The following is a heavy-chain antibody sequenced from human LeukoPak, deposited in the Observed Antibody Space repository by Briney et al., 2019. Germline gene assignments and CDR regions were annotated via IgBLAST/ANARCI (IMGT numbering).Heavy chain of an antibody. Sequence: PGGSLRLSCAASGFTVSSNYMSWVRQAPGKGLEWVSVIYSGGSTYYADSVKGRFTISRDNSKNTLYLQMNSLRAEDTAVYYCAREGPYCSGGGCYSGWFDPWGQGTLVTVSS. CDR3: AREGPYCSGGGCYSGWFDP. CDR2: IYSGGST. V-gene: IGHV3-66*01. J-gene: IGHJ5*02. CDR1: GFTVSSNY. D-gene: IGHD2-15*01.